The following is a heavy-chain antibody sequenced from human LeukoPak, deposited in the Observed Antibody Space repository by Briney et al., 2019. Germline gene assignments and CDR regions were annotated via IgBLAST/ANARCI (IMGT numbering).Heavy chain of an antibody. CDR2: INSAGSST. CDR3: ARDDRLGIDY. J-gene: IGHJ4*02. D-gene: IGHD7-27*01. Sequence: GGSLRLSCAATGFTFSSYWMHWVRQAPGKGLVWVSHINSAGSSTSYADSVKGRFTISRDNAKNTLYLQMISLRAEDTAVYYCARDDRLGIDYWGQGTLVTVSS. CDR1: GFTFSSYW. V-gene: IGHV3-74*01.